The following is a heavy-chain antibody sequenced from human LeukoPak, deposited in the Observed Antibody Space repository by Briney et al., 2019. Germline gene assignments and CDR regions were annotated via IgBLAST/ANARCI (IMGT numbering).Heavy chain of an antibody. Sequence: GGSLRLSCGASGFTFSSFGMHWVRQAPGKGLEWVAVMSHDGSKKYYADSVKGRFTISRDNSKNTLYLQMNGLRVEDTALYYCAKDYFRAEDGYIKILDFWGQGTLVTVSS. D-gene: IGHD5-24*01. V-gene: IGHV3-30*18. CDR2: MSHDGSKK. CDR3: AKDYFRAEDGYIKILDF. J-gene: IGHJ4*02. CDR1: GFTFSSFG.